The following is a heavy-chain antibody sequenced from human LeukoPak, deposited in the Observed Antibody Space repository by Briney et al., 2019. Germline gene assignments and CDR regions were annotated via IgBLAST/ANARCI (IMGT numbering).Heavy chain of an antibody. J-gene: IGHJ5*02. D-gene: IGHD3-22*01. V-gene: IGHV4-4*07. CDR1: GGSISSYY. CDR2: IYTSGST. CDR3: ARGEKEYYYDSSGYYYREVDGWFDP. Sequence: SETLSLTCTDSGGSISSYYWSWIRQPAGKGLEWIGRIYTSGSTNYNPSLKSRVTMSVDTSKNQFSLKLSFVTAADTAVYYCARGEKEYYYDSSGYYYREVDGWFDPWGQGTLVTVSS.